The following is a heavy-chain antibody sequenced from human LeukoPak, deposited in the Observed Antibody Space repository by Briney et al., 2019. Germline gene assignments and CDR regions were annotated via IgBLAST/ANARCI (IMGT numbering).Heavy chain of an antibody. CDR2: IKQDGSEK. J-gene: IGHJ4*02. CDR3: ARWFGSGGYYGY. Sequence: GGSLRLSCAASGFTFSRHWMSWVRQAPGKGLEWVANIKQDGSEKYYVDSVKGRFTISRDNAKNSLYLQMSSLRAEDTAVYYCARWFGSGGYYGYWGQGTLVTVSS. D-gene: IGHD3-10*01. V-gene: IGHV3-7*05. CDR1: GFTFSRHW.